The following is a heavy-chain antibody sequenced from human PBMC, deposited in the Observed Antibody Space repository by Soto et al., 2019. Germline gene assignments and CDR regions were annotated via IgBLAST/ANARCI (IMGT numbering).Heavy chain of an antibody. Sequence: PSXTQSPTCAVSRGYVNTYHWRWVRPPAGKGLDWIGRIFPKGNTDYSPSLKSRVTLSVDTSKNQISLNLTSVTAADKAVYYCASEGAHSAYNCAIGIQLCSFDRWAQG. D-gene: IGHD5-12*01. J-gene: IGHJ5*02. CDR3: ASEGAHSAYNCAIGIQLCSFDR. CDR2: IFPKGNT. CDR1: RGYVNTYH. V-gene: IGHV4-4*07.